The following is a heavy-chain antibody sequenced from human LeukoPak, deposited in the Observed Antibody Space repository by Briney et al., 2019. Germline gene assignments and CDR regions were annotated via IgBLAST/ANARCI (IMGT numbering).Heavy chain of an antibody. CDR3: ASRYCSSTSCYSGAFDI. CDR1: GYTFTGYY. V-gene: IGHV1-2*02. Sequence: GVSVKVSCKASGYTFTGYYMHWVRQAPGQGLEWMGWINPNSGGTNYAQKFQGRVTMTRDTSIGTAYMELSRLRSDDTAMYYCASRYCSSTSCYSGAFDIWGQGTMVTVSS. CDR2: INPNSGGT. J-gene: IGHJ3*02. D-gene: IGHD2-2*01.